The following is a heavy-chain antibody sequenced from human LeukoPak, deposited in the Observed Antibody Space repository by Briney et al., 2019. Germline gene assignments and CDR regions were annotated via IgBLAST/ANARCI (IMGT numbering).Heavy chain of an antibody. J-gene: IGHJ6*02. CDR1: GYTFTSYG. CDR2: ISAYNGNT. D-gene: IGHD3-3*01. Sequence: ASVKVSCKASGYTFTSYGISWVRQAPGQGLEWMGWISAYNGNTNYAQKLQGRVTMTTDTSTSTAYMELRSLRSDDTAVYYCAREKRYDFWSGYANYYYYGMDVWGQGTTVTVPS. V-gene: IGHV1-18*01. CDR3: AREKRYDFWSGYANYYYYGMDV.